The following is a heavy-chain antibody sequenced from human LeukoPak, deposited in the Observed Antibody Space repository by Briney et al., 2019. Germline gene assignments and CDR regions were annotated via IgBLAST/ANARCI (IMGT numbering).Heavy chain of an antibody. CDR3: AKDLAQTSSYYYIDV. J-gene: IGHJ6*03. CDR2: ISYDGSNK. D-gene: IGHD1/OR15-1a*01. CDR1: GFTFSSYG. Sequence: GRSLRLSCAASGFTFSSYGMHWVRQAPGKGLEWVAVISYDGSNKYYADSVKGRFTISRDNSKNTLYLQMNSLRAEDTAVYYCAKDLAQTSSYYYIDVWGKGTTVTVSS. V-gene: IGHV3-30*18.